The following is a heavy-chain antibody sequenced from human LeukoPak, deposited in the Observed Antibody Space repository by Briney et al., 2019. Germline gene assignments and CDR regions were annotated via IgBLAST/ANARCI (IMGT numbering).Heavy chain of an antibody. CDR3: ATAPGYSSGWYGSFDY. D-gene: IGHD6-19*01. J-gene: IGHJ4*02. CDR2: ISSSSSYI. Sequence: GGSLRLSCAASGFTFSSYSMNWVRQAPGKGLEWVSSISSSSSYIYYADSVKGRFTISRDNAKNSLYLQMNSLRAEDTAVYCCATAPGYSSGWYGSFDYWGQGTLVTVSS. CDR1: GFTFSSYS. V-gene: IGHV3-21*01.